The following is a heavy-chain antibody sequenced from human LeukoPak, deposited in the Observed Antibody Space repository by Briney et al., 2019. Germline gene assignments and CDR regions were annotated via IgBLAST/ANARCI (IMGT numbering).Heavy chain of an antibody. CDR3: ARVPDYYYYMDV. V-gene: IGHV3-21*01. Sequence: GGSLRLSCAASGFTFSSYTMNWVRQAPGKGLEWVSSISSSSSYIYYADSMKGRFTISRDNAKSSLYLQMNSLRVEDTAVCYCARVPDYYYYMDVWGKGTTVTVSS. CDR2: ISSSSSYI. J-gene: IGHJ6*03. CDR1: GFTFSSYT.